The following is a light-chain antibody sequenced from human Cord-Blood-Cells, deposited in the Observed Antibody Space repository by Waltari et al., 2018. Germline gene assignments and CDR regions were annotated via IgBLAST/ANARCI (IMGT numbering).Light chain of an antibody. CDR1: QGISSA. J-gene: IGKJ2*01. CDR2: DAS. CDR3: QQFNNYPLYT. Sequence: AIQLTQSPSSLSASVGDRVTITCRASQGISSALAWYQQKPGKAPKLLIYDASSLESGVPSRFSGSGSGTDVTLTISSLQPEDVATYYCQQFNNYPLYTFGQGTKLEIK. V-gene: IGKV1D-13*01.